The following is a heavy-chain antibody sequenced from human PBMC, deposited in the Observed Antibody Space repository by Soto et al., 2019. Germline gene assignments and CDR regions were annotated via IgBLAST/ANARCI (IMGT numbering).Heavy chain of an antibody. Sequence: GASVKVSCKASGGTFSSYAISWVRQAPGQGLEWMGGIIPIFGTANYAQKFQGRVTITADESTSTAYMELSSLRSEDTAVFYCATSSLADYGGNGYYGMDVWGQGTTVTVSS. CDR3: ATSSLADYGGNGYYGMDV. J-gene: IGHJ6*02. D-gene: IGHD4-17*01. V-gene: IGHV1-69*13. CDR2: IIPIFGTA. CDR1: GGTFSSYA.